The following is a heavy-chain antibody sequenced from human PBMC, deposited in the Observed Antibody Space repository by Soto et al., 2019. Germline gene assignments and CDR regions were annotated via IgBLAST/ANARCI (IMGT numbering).Heavy chain of an antibody. V-gene: IGHV3-30*18. CDR3: AKGGRQWLVTSDFNY. CDR1: GFTFSDYA. D-gene: IGHD6-19*01. Sequence: GALRLSCAASGFTFSDYAMHWVRQAPGKGLEWVAVVSHDGRNTHYADSVKGRFTISRGSSKNTVSLEMTSLRAEDTAVYYCAKGGRQWLVTSDFNYWGQGALVTVSS. J-gene: IGHJ4*02. CDR2: VSHDGRNT.